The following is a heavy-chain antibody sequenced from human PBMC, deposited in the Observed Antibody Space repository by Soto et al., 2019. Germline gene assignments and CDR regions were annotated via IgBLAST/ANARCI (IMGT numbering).Heavy chain of an antibody. CDR2: ISAYNGNT. V-gene: IGHV1-18*01. J-gene: IGHJ4*02. CDR3: ARVYRITMVRGELSEY. CDR1: GYTFTSYG. D-gene: IGHD3-10*01. Sequence: QVQLVQSGAEVKKPGASVKVSCKASGYTFTSYGISWVRQAPGQGLEWMGWISAYNGNTNYAQKLQGRVTMTTDTXKXPAYMGLRSLRSDDTAVYYCARVYRITMVRGELSEYWGQGTLVTVSS.